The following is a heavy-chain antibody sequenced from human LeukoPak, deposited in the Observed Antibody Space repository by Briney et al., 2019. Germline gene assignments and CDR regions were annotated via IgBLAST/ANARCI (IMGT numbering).Heavy chain of an antibody. CDR3: VRGGVGSESNDYSHGFDY. CDR1: GGTFSSYA. CDR2: IIPIFGTA. Sequence: GASVKVSCKASGGTFSSYAISRVRQAPGQGLEWMGGIIPIFGTANYAQKFQGRVTITTDESTSTAYMELSSLRSEDTAVYYCVRGGVGSESNDYSHGFDYWAREPWSPSPQ. D-gene: IGHD4-11*01. V-gene: IGHV1-69*05. J-gene: IGHJ4*02.